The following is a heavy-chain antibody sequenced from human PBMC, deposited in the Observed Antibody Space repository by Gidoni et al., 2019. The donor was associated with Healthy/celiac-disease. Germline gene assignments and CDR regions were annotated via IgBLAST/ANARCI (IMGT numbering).Heavy chain of an antibody. V-gene: IGHV3-53*01. Sequence: EVQLVESGGGLIQPGGSLRLSCAASGFTVSSNYMSWVRQAPGKGLEWVSVIYSGGSTYYADSVKGRFTISRDNSKNTLYLQMNSLRAEDTAVYYCARSFTVAAYGYYFDYWGQGTLVTVSS. CDR1: GFTVSSNY. CDR3: ARSFTVAAYGYYFDY. CDR2: IYSGGST. J-gene: IGHJ4*02. D-gene: IGHD6-19*01.